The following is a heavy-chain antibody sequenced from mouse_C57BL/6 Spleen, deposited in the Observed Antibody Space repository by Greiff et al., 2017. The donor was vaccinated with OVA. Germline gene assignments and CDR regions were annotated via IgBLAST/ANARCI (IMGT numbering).Heavy chain of an antibody. CDR1: GFSLTSYG. V-gene: IGHV2-2*01. Sequence: VMLVESGPGLVQPSQSLSITCTVSGFSLTSYGVHWVRQSPGKGLEWLGVIWSGGSTDYNAAFISRLSISKDNSKSQVFFKMNSLQADDTAIYYCATHDGYYAWYAMDYWGQGTSVTVSS. D-gene: IGHD2-3*01. CDR2: IWSGGST. CDR3: ATHDGYYAWYAMDY. J-gene: IGHJ4*01.